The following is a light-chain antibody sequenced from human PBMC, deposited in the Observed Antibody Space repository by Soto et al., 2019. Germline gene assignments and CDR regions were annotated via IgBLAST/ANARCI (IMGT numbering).Light chain of an antibody. CDR2: GAS. Sequence: DTQMTQSPSTLSASVGDTVTITCRARQNINNWLAWYQQKPEKVPKLLIYGASTLEDGVPSRFSGSRSGTAFTRTIKSLQPDEFETYYCQRYDAYFGQRTQLE. CDR3: QRYDAY. CDR1: QNINNW. V-gene: IGKV1-5*01. J-gene: IGKJ2*01.